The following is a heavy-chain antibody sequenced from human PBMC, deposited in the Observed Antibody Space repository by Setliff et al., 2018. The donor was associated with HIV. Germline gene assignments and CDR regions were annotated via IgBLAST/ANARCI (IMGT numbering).Heavy chain of an antibody. CDR1: GGSISRGSYS. D-gene: IGHD6-19*01. CDR3: EVAGQ. J-gene: IGHJ4*02. V-gene: IGHV4-39*02. CDR2: ISYTGIT. Sequence: PSETLSLTCTVSGGSISRGSYSWGWIRQPPGKGLEWIGSISYTGITNYNPSLKSRVTMSVDTSKNHFSLKLTSLTAADTAVYYCEVAGQWGQGTLVTVSS.